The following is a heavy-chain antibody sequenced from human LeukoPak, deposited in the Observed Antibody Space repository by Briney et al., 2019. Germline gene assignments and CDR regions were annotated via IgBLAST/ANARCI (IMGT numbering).Heavy chain of an antibody. D-gene: IGHD4-11*01. V-gene: IGHV3-30-3*01. CDR3: ARVPDDYSDYEGDT. J-gene: IGHJ5*02. CDR2: TSYDESNK. CDR1: GFTFSSYA. Sequence: GRSLRLSCASSGFTFSSYAMHWVRQAPGKGLEWVAVTSYDESNKYYADSVKGRFTISRDNSKNTLYLQMNSLRTEDTAIYYCARVPDDYSDYEGDTWGQGTLVTVSS.